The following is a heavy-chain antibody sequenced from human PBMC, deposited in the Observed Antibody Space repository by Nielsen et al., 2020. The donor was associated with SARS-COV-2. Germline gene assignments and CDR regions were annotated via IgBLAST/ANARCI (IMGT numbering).Heavy chain of an antibody. J-gene: IGHJ6*02. Sequence: WIRQSPSRGLEWLGRTYYRSKWYNDYAVSVKSRITINPDTSKNQFSLQLNSVTPEDTAVYYCAREEDNWNDGLQPYGMDVWGQGTTVTVSS. D-gene: IGHD1-1*01. CDR2: TYYRSKWYN. CDR3: AREEDNWNDGLQPYGMDV. V-gene: IGHV6-1*01.